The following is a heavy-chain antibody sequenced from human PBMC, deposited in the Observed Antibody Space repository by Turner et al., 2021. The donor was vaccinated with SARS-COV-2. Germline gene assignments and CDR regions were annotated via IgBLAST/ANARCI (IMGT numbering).Heavy chain of an antibody. CDR2: ISYDGSYK. V-gene: IGHV3-30-3*01. D-gene: IGHD6-13*01. CDR1: AFTFSSYS. Sequence: QVQLVESGVGVVQPGRSLTLSFPASAFTFSSYSMHWVRQAPGKGLEWVAVISYDGSYKYYADSVKGRFTISRDNSKNTLYLQMNSLRAEDTAVYYCARARNYSSSWYGVDVPFDPWGQGTLVTVSS. J-gene: IGHJ5*02. CDR3: ARARNYSSSWYGVDVPFDP.